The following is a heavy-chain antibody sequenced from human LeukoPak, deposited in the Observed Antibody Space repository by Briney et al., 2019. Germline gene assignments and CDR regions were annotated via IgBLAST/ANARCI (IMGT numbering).Heavy chain of an antibody. CDR1: GGSISSYY. V-gene: IGHV4-59*03. Sequence: SETLSLTCTVSGGSISSYYWSWIRQPPGKGLEWFGNIDYSRDTNYNPSLRSRVTILVDKSRNQFSLKLNSVTAADTAVYYCARNGPHYYDKSGYLDSWGQGTLVTVSS. CDR2: IDYSRDT. D-gene: IGHD3-22*01. J-gene: IGHJ4*02. CDR3: ARNGPHYYDKSGYLDS.